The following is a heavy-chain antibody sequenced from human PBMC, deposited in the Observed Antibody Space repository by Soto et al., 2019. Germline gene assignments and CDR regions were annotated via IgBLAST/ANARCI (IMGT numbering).Heavy chain of an antibody. Sequence: SLKIYCKGSGYSFSSYWIGWVRQIPGKGLEWMGIIYPGDSDTRYSPSFQGQVTISADKSISTAYLQWSSLKASDTAMYYCASQEMATKNVDAFDIWGQGTMVTVSS. D-gene: IGHD5-12*01. V-gene: IGHV5-51*01. CDR3: ASQEMATKNVDAFDI. CDR2: IYPGDSDT. CDR1: GYSFSSYW. J-gene: IGHJ3*02.